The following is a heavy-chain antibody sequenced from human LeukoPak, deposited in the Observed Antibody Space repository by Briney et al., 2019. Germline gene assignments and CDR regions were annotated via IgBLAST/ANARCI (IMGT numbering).Heavy chain of an antibody. D-gene: IGHD2-2*02. Sequence: SETLSLTCAVSGGSISSGGYSWSWIRQPPGKGLEWIGYIYHSGSTYYNPSLKSRVTISVDRSKNQFSLKLSSVTAADTAVYYCARQNCSSTSCYRRGYFDYWGQGTLVTVSS. J-gene: IGHJ4*02. V-gene: IGHV4-30-2*01. CDR1: GGSISSGGYS. CDR2: IYHSGST. CDR3: ARQNCSSTSCYRRGYFDY.